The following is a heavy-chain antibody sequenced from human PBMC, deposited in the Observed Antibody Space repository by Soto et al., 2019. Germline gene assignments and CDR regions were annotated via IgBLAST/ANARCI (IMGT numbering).Heavy chain of an antibody. CDR1: GFTFTNHG. Sequence: QMQLVESGGGVVQPGMSLRLSCAVSGFTFTNHGIHWVRQAPGKGLEWVADISYNGIDKWYGDSVKGRVTISRDNFGDTAYLQMNGLRPADPAVYYCEGGEGRNGHDTRFDYWGQGPLVTVSS. CDR3: EGGEGRNGHDTRFDY. V-gene: IGHV3-30*03. CDR2: ISYNGIDK. D-gene: IGHD5-12*01. J-gene: IGHJ4*02.